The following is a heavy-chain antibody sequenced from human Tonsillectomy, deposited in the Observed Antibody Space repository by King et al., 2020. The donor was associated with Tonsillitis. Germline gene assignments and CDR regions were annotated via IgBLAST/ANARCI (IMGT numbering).Heavy chain of an antibody. Sequence: VQLVESGGGLGQPGGSLRLSCAASGFTFINYAMSWVRQAPGKGLEWVSSISGGGTSTNYADSVKGRFTISRDDSKNTLYLQMSSLTAEDTAVFYCAKRGQFDYIWGSYHYEAFDIWGQGTMVTVSS. V-gene: IGHV3-23*04. J-gene: IGHJ3*02. D-gene: IGHD3-16*02. CDR1: GFTFINYA. CDR2: ISGGGTST. CDR3: AKRGQFDYIWGSYHYEAFDI.